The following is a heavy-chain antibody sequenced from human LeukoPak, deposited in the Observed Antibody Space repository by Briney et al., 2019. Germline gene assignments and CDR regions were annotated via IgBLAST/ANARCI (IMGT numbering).Heavy chain of an antibody. CDR2: ISGSGGST. Sequence: GGSLRLSCAASGFTFSSYGMSWVRQAPGKGLEWVSAISGSGGSTYYADSVKGRFTISRDNSKNSLFLQMNSLRAEDTAVYYCARDGEQWLVDFDYWGQGILVTVSS. D-gene: IGHD6-19*01. V-gene: IGHV3-23*01. CDR1: GFTFSSYG. J-gene: IGHJ4*01. CDR3: ARDGEQWLVDFDY.